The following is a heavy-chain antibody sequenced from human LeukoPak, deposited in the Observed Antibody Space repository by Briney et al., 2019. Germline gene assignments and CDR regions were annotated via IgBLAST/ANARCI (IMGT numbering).Heavy chain of an antibody. J-gene: IGHJ5*01. Sequence: GGSLRLSCAASEFTFSKYALSWVRQPPGRDLDWVSAITIGGGNTYYADSVKGRFTISRDNSKNTLYLQMSSLRAEDTAVYYCAKEPPSGGWFDSWGQGTLVTVSS. CDR3: AKEPPSGGWFDS. CDR2: ITIGGGNT. D-gene: IGHD3-16*01. CDR1: EFTFSKYA. V-gene: IGHV3-23*01.